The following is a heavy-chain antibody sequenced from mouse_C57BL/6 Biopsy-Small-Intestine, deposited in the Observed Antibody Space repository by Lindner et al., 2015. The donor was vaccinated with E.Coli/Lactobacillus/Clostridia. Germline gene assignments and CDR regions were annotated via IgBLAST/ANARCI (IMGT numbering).Heavy chain of an antibody. D-gene: IGHD2-1*01. Sequence: VQLQESGPELVKPGASVKISCKTSGYAFSSSWMNWVKQRPGKGLEWIGRIYPGDGDTNYNENFKGKATLTADKSSNTAYMQLSSLTSEDSAVYFCATYANFVSYFDYWGQGTTLTVSS. CDR2: IYPGDGDT. CDR1: GYAFSSSW. CDR3: ATYANFVSYFDY. J-gene: IGHJ2*01. V-gene: IGHV1-82*01.